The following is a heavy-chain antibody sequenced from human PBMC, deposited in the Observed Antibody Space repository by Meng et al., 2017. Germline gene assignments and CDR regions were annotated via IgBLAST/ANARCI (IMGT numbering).Heavy chain of an antibody. V-gene: IGHV3-30*04. CDR1: GFTFSSYA. CDR3: ARDLGWDIVVGFDI. CDR2: ISYDGSNK. J-gene: IGHJ3*02. D-gene: IGHD2-15*01. Sequence: LSLTCAASGFTFSSYAMHWVRQAPGKGLEWVAVISYDGSNKYYADSVKGRFTISRDNSKNTLYLQMNSLRAEDTAVYYCARDLGWDIVVGFDIWGQGTMVTVSS.